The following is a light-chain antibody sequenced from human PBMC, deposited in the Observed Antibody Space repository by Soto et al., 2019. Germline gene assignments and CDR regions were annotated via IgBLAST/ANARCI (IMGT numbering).Light chain of an antibody. CDR1: QSVSSRY. J-gene: IGKJ1*01. CDR3: QQYGRSPPGT. Sequence: EIVLTQSPGTLSFSRGERATLSCRASQSVSSRYLAWYQQKPGQAPSLLNYGASSRATGIPDRFSGSGSGTDFTLTISRLEPEDFAVYFCQQYGRSPPGTFGQGTKVDIK. CDR2: GAS. V-gene: IGKV3-20*01.